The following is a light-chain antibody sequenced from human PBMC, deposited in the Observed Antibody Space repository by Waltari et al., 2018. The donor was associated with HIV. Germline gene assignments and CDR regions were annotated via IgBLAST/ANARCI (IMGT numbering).Light chain of an antibody. J-gene: IGKJ4*01. CDR1: QSLLHGSGFDY. CDR2: LGS. CDR3: MQSLQTPLT. V-gene: IGKV2-28*01. Sequence: DIVMTQSPLSLPVTPGEAASISCRSSQSLLHGSGFDYVDWYLQKPGQPPQLLIYLGSNRASVVADRFSGSGSGTDFTLEISKVEPEDVGVYFCMQSLQTPLTFGGGTKVE.